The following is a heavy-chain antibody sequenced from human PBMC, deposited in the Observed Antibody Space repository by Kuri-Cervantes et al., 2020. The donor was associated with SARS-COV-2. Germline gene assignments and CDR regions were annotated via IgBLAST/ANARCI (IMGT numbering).Heavy chain of an antibody. CDR2: ISYDGSNK. V-gene: IGHV3-30*04. D-gene: IGHD3-9*01. CDR3: ARDSGILTGYYAHD. CDR1: GFTFSSYA. J-gene: IGHJ4*02. Sequence: GGSLRLSCAASGFTFSSYAMHWVRQAPGKGLEWVAVISYDGSNKYYADSVKGRFTIPRDNSKNTLYLQMNSLRAEDTAVYYCARDSGILTGYYAHDWGQGTLVTVSS.